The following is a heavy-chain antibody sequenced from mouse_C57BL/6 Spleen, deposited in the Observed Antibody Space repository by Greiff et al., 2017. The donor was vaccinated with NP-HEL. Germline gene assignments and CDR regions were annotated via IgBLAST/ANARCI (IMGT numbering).Heavy chain of an antibody. D-gene: IGHD2-4*01. CDR2: INPKNGGT. V-gene: IGHV1-18*01. Sequence: EVQRVESGPELVKPGASVKIPCKASGYTFTDYNMDWVKQSHGKSLEWIGDINPKNGGTIYNQKFKGKATLTVDKSSSTAYLKLRSLTSEDTAVDYCAGSGDYETAYDVWGTGTTVTVSS. J-gene: IGHJ1*03. CDR1: GYTFTDYN. CDR3: AGSGDYETAYDV.